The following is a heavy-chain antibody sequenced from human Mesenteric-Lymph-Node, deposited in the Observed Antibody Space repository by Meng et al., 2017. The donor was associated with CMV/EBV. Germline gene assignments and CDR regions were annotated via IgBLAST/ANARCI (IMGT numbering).Heavy chain of an antibody. V-gene: IGHV1-18*01. Sequence: ASVKVSCKASGYTFTSYGISWVRQAPGQGLEWMGWISAYNGNTNYAQKLQGRVTMTTDTSTSTAYMELRSLRSDDTAVYYCARDLGGYCSGGSCYSWFDLWGQGTLVTVSS. CDR2: ISAYNGNT. CDR1: GYTFTSYG. D-gene: IGHD2-15*01. CDR3: ARDLGGYCSGGSCYSWFDL. J-gene: IGHJ5*02.